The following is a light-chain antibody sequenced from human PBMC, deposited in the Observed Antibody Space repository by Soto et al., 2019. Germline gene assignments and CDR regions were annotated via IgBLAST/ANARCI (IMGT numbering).Light chain of an antibody. CDR2: YDS. V-gene: IGLV3-21*04. CDR1: NIGSKS. Sequence: SYELTQPASVSVAPGKTAKITCGGNNIGSKSVHWYQQKPGQAPLLVIYYDSARPSGIPERFSGSNSGNTATLTISRVEAGDEADCYCQVWDSSSDHVVFGGGTKLTLL. J-gene: IGLJ2*01. CDR3: QVWDSSSDHVV.